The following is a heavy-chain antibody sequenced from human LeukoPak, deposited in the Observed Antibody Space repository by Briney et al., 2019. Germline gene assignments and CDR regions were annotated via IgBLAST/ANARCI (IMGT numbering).Heavy chain of an antibody. Sequence: ASVKVSCKVSGYTLTELSMHWVRQAPGQGLEWMGIINPSGGSTSYAQKFQGRVTMTRDTSTSTVYMELSSLRSEDTAVYYCAIRGGRLEYFDCWGQGTLVTVSS. CDR3: AIRGGRLEYFDC. CDR1: GYTLTELS. J-gene: IGHJ4*02. V-gene: IGHV1-46*01. D-gene: IGHD1-1*01. CDR2: INPSGGST.